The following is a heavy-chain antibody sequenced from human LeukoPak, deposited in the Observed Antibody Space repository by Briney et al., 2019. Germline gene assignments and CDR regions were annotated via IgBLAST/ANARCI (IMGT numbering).Heavy chain of an antibody. CDR2: IYYSGST. Sequence: SETLSLTCTVSGGSISSSSYYWGWIRQPPGKGLEWIGSIYYSGSTYYNPSLKSRVTISVDTSKNQFSLKLSSVTAADTAAYYCASEGYYDSSGYYDLPSYYYYGMDVWGQGTTVTVSS. D-gene: IGHD3-22*01. CDR3: ASEGYYDSSGYYDLPSYYYYGMDV. V-gene: IGHV4-39*01. CDR1: GGSISSSSYY. J-gene: IGHJ6*02.